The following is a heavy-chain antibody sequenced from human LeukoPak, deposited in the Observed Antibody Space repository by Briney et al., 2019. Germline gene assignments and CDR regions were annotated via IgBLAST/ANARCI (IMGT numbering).Heavy chain of an antibody. CDR3: ARDAGHYSWYFDY. Sequence: SQTLSLTCTVSGGSISSGSYYWSWIRQPPGKGLEWIGYIYYSGSTNYNPSLKSRVTISVDTSKNQFSLKLSSVTAADTAVYYCARDAGHYSWYFDYWGQGTLVTVSS. D-gene: IGHD3-10*01. CDR1: GGSISSGSYY. V-gene: IGHV4-61*01. CDR2: IYYSGST. J-gene: IGHJ4*02.